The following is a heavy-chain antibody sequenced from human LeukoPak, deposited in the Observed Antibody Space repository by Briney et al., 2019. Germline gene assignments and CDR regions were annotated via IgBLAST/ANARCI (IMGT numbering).Heavy chain of an antibody. CDR3: ARGVLSGSYGG. CDR2: IYTSGST. V-gene: IGHV4-61*02. CDR1: GGSISSSSYY. Sequence: PSQTLSLTCTVSGGSISSSSYYWSWIRQPAGKGLEWIGRIYTSGSTNYNPSLKSRVTISVDTSKNQFSLKLSSVTAADTAVYYCARGVLSGSYGGWGQGTLVTVSS. J-gene: IGHJ4*02. D-gene: IGHD1-26*01.